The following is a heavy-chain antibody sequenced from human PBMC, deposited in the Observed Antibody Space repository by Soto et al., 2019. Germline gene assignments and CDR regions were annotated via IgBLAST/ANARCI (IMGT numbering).Heavy chain of an antibody. J-gene: IGHJ4*02. Sequence: SETLSLTCAVYGGSFSGYYWSWIRQPPGKGLEWIGEINHSGSTNYNPSLKSRVTISVDTSKNQFSLKLSSVTAADTAVYYCARGRNWNYVCDYWGQGTLVTVSS. V-gene: IGHV4-34*01. D-gene: IGHD1-7*01. CDR3: ARGRNWNYVCDY. CDR2: INHSGST. CDR1: GGSFSGYY.